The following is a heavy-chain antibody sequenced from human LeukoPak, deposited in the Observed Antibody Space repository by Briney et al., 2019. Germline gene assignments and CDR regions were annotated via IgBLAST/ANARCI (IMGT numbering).Heavy chain of an antibody. V-gene: IGHV1-69*05. CDR1: GGTFSSYA. CDR2: IIPIFGTA. CDR3: ARVQTAHAFDI. Sequence: AASVKVSCKASGGTFSSYAISWVRQAPGQGLEWMGRIIPIFGTANYAQKFQGRVTITTDESTSTAYMELSSLRSEDTAVYYCARVQTAHAFDIWGQGTMVTVSS. J-gene: IGHJ3*02.